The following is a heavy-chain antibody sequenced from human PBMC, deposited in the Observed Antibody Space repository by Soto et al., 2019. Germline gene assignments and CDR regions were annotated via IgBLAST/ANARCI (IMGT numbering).Heavy chain of an antibody. Sequence: QVQLQESGPGLVKPSQTLSLTCTVSGGSISSGDYYWSWIRQPPGKGLEWIGYIYYSGSTYYNPSLKSRVTISVDTSKNQFSLKLSSVTAADTAVYYCAREANYGSGYYYYDMDVWGQGTTVTVSS. CDR3: AREANYGSGYYYYDMDV. J-gene: IGHJ6*02. CDR2: IYYSGST. V-gene: IGHV4-30-4*01. CDR1: GGSISSGDYY. D-gene: IGHD3-10*01.